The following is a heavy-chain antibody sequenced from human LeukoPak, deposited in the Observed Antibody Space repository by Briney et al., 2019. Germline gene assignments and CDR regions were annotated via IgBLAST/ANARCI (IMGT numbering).Heavy chain of an antibody. CDR3: AKGGHCTSTSCPRDH. CDR2: ISGSGGST. CDR1: GFTFSSYA. D-gene: IGHD2-2*03. Sequence: GGSLRLSCAASGFTFSSYAMSWVRQAPGKGLEWVSSISGSGGSTYYTDSVKGRFTISRDNSKNTLCLQMNSLRAEDTAIFYCAKGGHCTSTSCPRDHWGQGTLVTVSS. V-gene: IGHV3-23*01. J-gene: IGHJ4*02.